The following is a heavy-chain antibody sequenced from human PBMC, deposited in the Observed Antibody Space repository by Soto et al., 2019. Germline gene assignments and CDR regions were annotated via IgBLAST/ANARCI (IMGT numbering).Heavy chain of an antibody. CDR3: ARDLCSGGSCYSYRNWFDP. D-gene: IGHD2-15*01. CDR1: GYTFTSYA. CDR2: INAGNGNT. Sequence: VKVSCKASGYTFTSYAMHWVRQAPGQRLEWMGWINAGNGNTKYSQKFQGRVTITRDTSASTAYMELSSLRSEDTAVYYCARDLCSGGSCYSYRNWFDPWGQGTLVTVSS. V-gene: IGHV1-3*01. J-gene: IGHJ5*02.